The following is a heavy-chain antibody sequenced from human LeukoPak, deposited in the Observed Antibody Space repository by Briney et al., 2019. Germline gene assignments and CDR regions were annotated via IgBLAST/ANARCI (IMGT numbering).Heavy chain of an antibody. CDR3: AKESPYTSPRNYYFDY. D-gene: IGHD1-14*01. V-gene: IGHV3-23*01. CDR2: ISGRADRT. CDR1: GFTFSSYA. Sequence: GGSLRLSCAASGFTFSSYAMSWVRQAPGKGLEWVSAISGRADRTYYADSVKGRFTISRDNSKDTLNLLMNNLRAEDTAIYYCAKESPYTSPRNYYFDYWGQGTLVTVSS. J-gene: IGHJ4*02.